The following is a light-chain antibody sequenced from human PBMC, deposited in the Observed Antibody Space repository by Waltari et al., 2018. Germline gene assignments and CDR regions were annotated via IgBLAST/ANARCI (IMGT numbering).Light chain of an antibody. Sequence: EIVLTQSPGTLSVSPGETATLSCRASQAVSNYLGWYQQKPGQPPRLLINDASNGAPGVPARFSGSGSGTDFTLTISSLEPEDFGVYYCQQRKIWPPLTFGGGTKVE. CDR1: QAVSNY. J-gene: IGKJ4*01. CDR2: DAS. V-gene: IGKV3-11*01. CDR3: QQRKIWPPLT.